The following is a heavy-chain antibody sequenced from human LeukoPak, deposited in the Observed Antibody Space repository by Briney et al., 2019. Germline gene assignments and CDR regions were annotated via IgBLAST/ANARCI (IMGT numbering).Heavy chain of an antibody. V-gene: IGHV1-69*13. J-gene: IGHJ4*02. D-gene: IGHD4-17*01. CDR1: GGTFSSYA. CDR3: AGDYGDFDY. CDR2: IIPIFGTA. Sequence: ASVTVSCKASGGTFSSYAISWVRQAPGQGLEWMGGIIPIFGTANYAQKFQGRVTITADESTSTAYMGLSSLRSEDTAVYYCAGDYGDFDYWGQGTLVTVSS.